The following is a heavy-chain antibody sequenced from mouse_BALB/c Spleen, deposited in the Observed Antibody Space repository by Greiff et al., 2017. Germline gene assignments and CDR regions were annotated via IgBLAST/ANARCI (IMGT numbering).Heavy chain of an antibody. CDR1: GFSLTSYG. V-gene: IGHV2-2*01. D-gene: IGHD1-1*01. Sequence: QVQLQQSGPGLVQPSQSLSITCTVSGFSLTSYGVHWVRQSPGKGLEWLGVIWSGGSTDYNAAFISRLSISKDNSKSQVFLKMNSLRTDDTARYYCARERAYYGSLYYAMDYWGLGTSVTVSS. CDR3: ARERAYYGSLYYAMDY. J-gene: IGHJ4*01. CDR2: IWSGGST.